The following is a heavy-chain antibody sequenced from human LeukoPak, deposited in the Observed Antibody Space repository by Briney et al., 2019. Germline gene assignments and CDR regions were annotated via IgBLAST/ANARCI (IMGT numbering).Heavy chain of an antibody. D-gene: IGHD3-22*01. J-gene: IGHJ6*03. Sequence: GGSLRLSCVASGFTFSSYSMNWVRQAPGKGLEWVSSISSSSSYIYNADSVKGRFTISRDNAKNSLYLQMNSLRAEDTAVYYCARGGVTMIVTGGDYYYYMDVWGKGTTVTISS. CDR2: ISSSSSYI. CDR1: GFTFSSYS. V-gene: IGHV3-21*01. CDR3: ARGGVTMIVTGGDYYYYMDV.